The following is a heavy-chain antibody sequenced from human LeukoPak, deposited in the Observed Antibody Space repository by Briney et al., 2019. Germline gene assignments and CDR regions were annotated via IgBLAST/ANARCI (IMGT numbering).Heavy chain of an antibody. V-gene: IGHV4-59*08. CDR3: ARSYGSGSYFDS. CDR2: IYYSGST. D-gene: IGHD3-10*01. Sequence: SETLSLTCTVSGGSISSYYWSWIRQPPGKGLEWIGYIYYSGSTNYNPSLKSRVTISVDTSKNQFSLKLNSVTAADTALYYCARSYGSGSYFDSWGQGTLVTVSS. J-gene: IGHJ4*02. CDR1: GGSISSYY.